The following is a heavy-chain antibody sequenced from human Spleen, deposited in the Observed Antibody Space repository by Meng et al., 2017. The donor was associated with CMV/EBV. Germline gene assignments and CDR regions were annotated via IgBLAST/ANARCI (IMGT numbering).Heavy chain of an antibody. D-gene: IGHD2-2*01. CDR3: ARGRSSGIVVVPAANFDY. J-gene: IGHJ4*02. V-gene: IGHV4-34*01. Sequence: QVLHHRRGAGLLKPSETLSLTCAVYGWSFSVYYWSWIRQPPGKGLEWIGEINHSGSTNYNPSLKSRVTISVDTSKNQFSLKLSSVTAADTAVYYCARGRSSGIVVVPAANFDYWGQGTLVTVSS. CDR1: GWSFSVYY. CDR2: INHSGST.